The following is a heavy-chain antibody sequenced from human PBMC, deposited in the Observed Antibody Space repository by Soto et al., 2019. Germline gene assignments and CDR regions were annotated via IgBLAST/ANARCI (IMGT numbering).Heavy chain of an antibody. D-gene: IGHD3-10*01. Sequence: GGSLRLSCAASGFTFDDYAMHWVRQAPGKGLEWVSGISWNSGSIGYADSVKGRFTISRDNAKKSLYLQMNSLRAEDTAVYYCARDNNFFDSGSGVDYWGQGTLVTVSS. J-gene: IGHJ4*02. CDR1: GFTFDDYA. CDR2: ISWNSGSI. CDR3: ARDNNFFDSGSGVDY. V-gene: IGHV3-9*01.